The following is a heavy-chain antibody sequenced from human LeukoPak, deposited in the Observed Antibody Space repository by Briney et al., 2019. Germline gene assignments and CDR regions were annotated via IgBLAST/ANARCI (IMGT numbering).Heavy chain of an antibody. J-gene: IGHJ4*02. V-gene: IGHV5-51*01. D-gene: IGHD4-17*01. CDR3: ARQGHYGDYGTLFDY. CDR2: IYPGDSDT. Sequence: KVSCKASGYTFTSYWIGWVRQMPGKGLEWMGIIYPGDSDTRYSPSFQGQVTISADKSISTAYLQWSSLKASDTAMYYCARQGHYGDYGTLFDYWGQGTLVTVSS. CDR1: GYTFTSYW.